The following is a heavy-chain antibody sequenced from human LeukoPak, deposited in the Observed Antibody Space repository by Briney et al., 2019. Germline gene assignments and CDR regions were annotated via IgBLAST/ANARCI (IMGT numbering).Heavy chain of an antibody. CDR1: EFTFSRYA. D-gene: IGHD1-14*01. CDR2: IESSGATT. Sequence: GGSLRLSCAASEFTFSRYAMSWARQDPEKGLEWVSLIESSGATTYYADSVKGRFTISRDSSKNTLYLQMNSLRAEDTAVYYCAKVSGGGLYYDGMDVWGQGTTVTVSS. J-gene: IGHJ6*02. V-gene: IGHV3-23*01. CDR3: AKVSGGGLYYDGMDV.